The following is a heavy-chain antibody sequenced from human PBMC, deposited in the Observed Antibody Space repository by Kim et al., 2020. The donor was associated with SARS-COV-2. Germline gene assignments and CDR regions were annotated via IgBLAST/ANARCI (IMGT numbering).Heavy chain of an antibody. Sequence: GGSLRLSCAASGFTFSSYEMNWVRQAPGKGLEWVAYIRSSGSNIYYADSVRGRFTISRDNAKNSLYLQMNSLRAEDTAVYYCARVSIAAASSFDYWGPGTLVSVSS. CDR1: GFTFSSYE. D-gene: IGHD6-13*01. J-gene: IGHJ4*01. CDR2: IRSSGSNI. V-gene: IGHV3-48*03. CDR3: ARVSIAAASSFDY.